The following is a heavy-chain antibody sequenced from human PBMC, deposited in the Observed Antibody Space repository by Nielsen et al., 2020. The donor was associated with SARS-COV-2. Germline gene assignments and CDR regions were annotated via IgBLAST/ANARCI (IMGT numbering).Heavy chain of an antibody. CDR2: ISWNSGSI. J-gene: IGHJ6*02. Sequence: GGSLRLSCAASGFTFDDYAMHWVRQAPGKGLEWVSGISWNSGSIGYADSVKGRFTISRDNSKNTLYLQMNSLRAEDTAVYYCARDLQYYGMDVWGQGTTVTVSS. CDR1: GFTFDDYA. CDR3: ARDLQYYGMDV. V-gene: IGHV3-9*01.